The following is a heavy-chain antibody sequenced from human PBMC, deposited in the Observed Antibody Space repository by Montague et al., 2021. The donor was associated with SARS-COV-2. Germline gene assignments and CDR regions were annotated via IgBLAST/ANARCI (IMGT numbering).Heavy chain of an antibody. CDR1: GYDFTRCW. CDR3: ARSQHCGSDCYFAY. D-gene: IGHD2-21*02. Sequence: QSGAEVKKSGESLRISCRGSGYDFTRCWISWVRQMPGKGLEWMGRINPADSQTNYSPSFQGQVTISVDKSITTAYLQWSSLKPSDTAIYYCARSQHCGSDCYFAYWGQGSLVTVPS. V-gene: IGHV5-10-1*01. J-gene: IGHJ4*02. CDR2: INPADSQT.